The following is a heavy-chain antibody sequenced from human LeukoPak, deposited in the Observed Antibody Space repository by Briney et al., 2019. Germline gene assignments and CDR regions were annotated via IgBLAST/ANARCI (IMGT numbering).Heavy chain of an antibody. CDR2: ISYDGSNK. CDR3: AKDFRTVYSSSSAPDY. V-gene: IGHV3-30*18. J-gene: IGHJ4*02. CDR1: GFTFSSYG. D-gene: IGHD6-6*01. Sequence: GRSLRLSCAASGFTFSSYGMHWVRQAPGKGLEWVAVISYDGSNKYYADSVKGRFTISRDNSKNTLYLQMNSLRAEDTAVYYCAKDFRTVYSSSSAPDYWGPGTLVTVSS.